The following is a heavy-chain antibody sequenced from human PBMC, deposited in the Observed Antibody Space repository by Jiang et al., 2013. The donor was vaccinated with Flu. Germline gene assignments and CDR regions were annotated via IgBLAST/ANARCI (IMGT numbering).Heavy chain of an antibody. J-gene: IGHJ6*02. CDR1: GYTFTGYY. Sequence: GASVKVSCKASGYTFTGYYMHWVRQAPGQGLEWMGWINPNSGGTNYAQKFQGWVTMTRDTSISTAYMELSRLRSDDTAVYYCARERVVRGVISYYGMDVWGQGTTVTVSS. CDR2: INPNSGGT. D-gene: IGHD3-10*01. V-gene: IGHV1-2*04. CDR3: ARERVVRGVISYYGMDV.